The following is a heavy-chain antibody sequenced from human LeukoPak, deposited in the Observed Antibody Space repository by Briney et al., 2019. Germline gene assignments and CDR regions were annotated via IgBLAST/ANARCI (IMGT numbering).Heavy chain of an antibody. J-gene: IGHJ5*02. CDR1: GYTFTGHS. CDR2: IKPNSGGT. D-gene: IGHD3-22*01. Sequence: GASVKVSCKASGYTFTGHSMYWVRQAPGQGLEWMGWIKPNSGGTNYAQKFQGRVTMTRDTSISTAYMELSRLRSDDTAVYYCARGTYYYDSSGYYGGYNWFDPWGQGTLVTVSS. CDR3: ARGTYYYDSSGYYGGYNWFDP. V-gene: IGHV1-2*02.